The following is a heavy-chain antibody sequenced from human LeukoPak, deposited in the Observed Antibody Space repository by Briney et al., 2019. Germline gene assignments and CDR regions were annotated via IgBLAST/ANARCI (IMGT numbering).Heavy chain of an antibody. Sequence: SETLSLTCTVSGVSISSYYWSWIRQPPGKGLEWIGEINHSGSTNYNPSLKSRVTISVDKSKNQFSLKLSSVTAADTAVYYCARVSYYDSSGNRGAFDYWGQGTLVAVSS. D-gene: IGHD3-22*01. J-gene: IGHJ4*02. CDR3: ARVSYYDSSGNRGAFDY. CDR2: INHSGST. CDR1: GVSISSYY. V-gene: IGHV4-34*01.